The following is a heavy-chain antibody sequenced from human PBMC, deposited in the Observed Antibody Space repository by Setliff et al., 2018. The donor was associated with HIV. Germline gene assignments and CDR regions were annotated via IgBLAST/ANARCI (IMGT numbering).Heavy chain of an antibody. Sequence: SETLSLTCSVSGDSIFTSTYYWGWIRQPPGKRLEWIGSIYYSGNTYYNPSLKSRVTISVDTSKNQFSLKLSSVTAADTAVYYCARGRVGAARCYFDYWGQGTLVTVSS. D-gene: IGHD6-6*01. CDR2: IYYSGNT. V-gene: IGHV4-39*07. J-gene: IGHJ4*02. CDR1: GDSIFTSTYY. CDR3: ARGRVGAARCYFDY.